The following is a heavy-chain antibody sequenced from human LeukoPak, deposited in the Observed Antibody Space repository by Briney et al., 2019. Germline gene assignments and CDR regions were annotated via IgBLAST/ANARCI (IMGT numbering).Heavy chain of an antibody. V-gene: IGHV1-2*02. CDR1: GYTFTSYA. CDR3: ARDRYGDGFAHFDY. CDR2: ITPSGGT. J-gene: IGHJ4*02. D-gene: IGHD5-24*01. Sequence: ASVTVSCKASGYTFTSYAMHWVRRSAGHGREWMGWITPSGGTNYPQKFQGRVAITRDTSITTAYMDLSRLTSDDTAVYYCARDRYGDGFAHFDYWGQGALVTVSS.